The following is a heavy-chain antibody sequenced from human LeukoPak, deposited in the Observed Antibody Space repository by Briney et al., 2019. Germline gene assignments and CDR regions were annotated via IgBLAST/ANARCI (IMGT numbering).Heavy chain of an antibody. CDR1: GYTFTGYY. V-gene: IGHV1-2*02. D-gene: IGHD3-9*01. J-gene: IGHJ3*02. CDR2: INPNSGGT. Sequence: ASVKVSCKASGYTFTGYYMHWVRQAPGQGLEWMGWINPNSGGTNYAQKLQGRVTMTTDTSTGTAYMELRSLRSDDTAVYYCARDASVRYFDWLQRYDAFDIWGQGTMVTVSS. CDR3: ARDASVRYFDWLQRYDAFDI.